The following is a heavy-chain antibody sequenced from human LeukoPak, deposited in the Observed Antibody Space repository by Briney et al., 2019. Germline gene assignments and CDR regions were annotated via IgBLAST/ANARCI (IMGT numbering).Heavy chain of an antibody. Sequence: SETLSLTCTVSGGSISTYYWTWIRQPPGKGLEWIGYIYYSGGTNYNPSLKSRVTISVDTSKNQFSLKLSSVTAADTAVYCCARAPSRITIFGVVIRHADYFDYWGQGTLVTVSS. CDR2: IYYSGGT. J-gene: IGHJ4*02. CDR1: GGSISTYY. V-gene: IGHV4-59*01. CDR3: ARAPSRITIFGVVIRHADYFDY. D-gene: IGHD3-3*01.